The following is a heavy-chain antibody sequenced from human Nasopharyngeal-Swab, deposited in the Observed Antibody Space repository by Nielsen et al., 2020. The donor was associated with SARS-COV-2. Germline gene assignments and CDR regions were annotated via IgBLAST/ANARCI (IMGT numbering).Heavy chain of an antibody. J-gene: IGHJ3*02. CDR2: IYPGDSDT. Sequence: GGSLRPSCRGSGYSSSSYWIGWVRQLHGKGLEWMGVIYPGDSDTRYSPSFQGQVTISVDKSITTAYLQWTSLKASDTAMYYCARRNSEGGMADAFEIWGQGTMVTVSS. V-gene: IGHV5-51*01. D-gene: IGHD2/OR15-2a*01. CDR3: ARRNSEGGMADAFEI. CDR1: GYSSSSYW.